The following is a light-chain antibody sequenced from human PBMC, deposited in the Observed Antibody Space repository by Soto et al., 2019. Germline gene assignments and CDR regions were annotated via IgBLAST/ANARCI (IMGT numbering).Light chain of an antibody. CDR1: GSNIGAGYD. CDR2: GST. V-gene: IGLV1-40*01. J-gene: IGLJ1*01. Sequence: QSVLWQPPSVSGAPGQRVTISCAGSGSNIGAGYDAHWFQQVPGTAPKLLIYGSTNRPSGVPDRFSGSKSGTSASLAITGLQAEDEADYYCQSYDSSLGGNYVFGTGTKVTVL. CDR3: QSYDSSLGGNYV.